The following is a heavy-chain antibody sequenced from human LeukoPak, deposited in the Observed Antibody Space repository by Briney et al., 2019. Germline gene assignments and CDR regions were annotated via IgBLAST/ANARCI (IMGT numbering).Heavy chain of an antibody. CDR1: GFXFSTYW. D-gene: IGHD4-23*01. CDR3: ARYDYGGNYDY. CDR2: IKQDGSEK. J-gene: IGHJ4*02. V-gene: IGHV3-7*04. Sequence: PGGSLTLSCVASGFXFSTYWISWVRQAPGKGLEWVANIKQDGSEKYYADSVKGRFTLSRDNAKNSLFLQMNGLRAEDTAVYYCARYDYGGNYDYWGQGTLVTVSS.